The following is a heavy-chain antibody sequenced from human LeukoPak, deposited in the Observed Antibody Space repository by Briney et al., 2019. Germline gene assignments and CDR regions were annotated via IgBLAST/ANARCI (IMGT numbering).Heavy chain of an antibody. V-gene: IGHV3-64*01. CDR1: GLIFSSYD. D-gene: IGHD3-16*01. CDR3: ARGDVSASRRYFDL. CDR2: ISSNGDST. J-gene: IGHJ2*01. Sequence: GGSRRLSCAVSGLIFSSYDMHWVRQAPGKGLEYVSGISSNGDSTYYANSVKGRFTISRDNSKNTLYLQMGSLRAEDMAVYYCARGDVSASRRYFDLWGRGTLVTVSS.